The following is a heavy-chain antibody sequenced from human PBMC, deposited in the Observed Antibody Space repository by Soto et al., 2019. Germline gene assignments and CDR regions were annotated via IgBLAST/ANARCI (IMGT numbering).Heavy chain of an antibody. CDR2: INHSGSA. J-gene: IGHJ4*02. V-gene: IGHV4-34*01. CDR1: GESFSGYI. CDR3: ARGLITGSHYSGGWYYFDS. Sequence: QVQLQQSGAGLLKPSETLSLTCAVYGESFSGYIWTWIRQTPGKGLQWIGQINHSGSAYYNPSLKSRVTISVHTSNRQFSLELSSVTAADTAVYYCARGLITGSHYSGGWYYFDSCGEGTQVTVSS. D-gene: IGHD6-19*01.